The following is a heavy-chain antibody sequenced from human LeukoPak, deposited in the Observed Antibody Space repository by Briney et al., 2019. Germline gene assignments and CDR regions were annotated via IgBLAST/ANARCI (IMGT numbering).Heavy chain of an antibody. Sequence: PGGSLRLSCAASGFTFSSYSMNWVRQAPGKGLEWVSYISSSSSTIYYADSVKGRFTISRDNSKNTLYLQMNSLRAEDTAVYYCAKVGTDGYNQGIDYYYYYMDVWGKGTTVTVSS. CDR2: ISSSSSTI. CDR1: GFTFSSYS. D-gene: IGHD5-24*01. V-gene: IGHV3-48*01. CDR3: AKVGTDGYNQGIDYYYYYMDV. J-gene: IGHJ6*03.